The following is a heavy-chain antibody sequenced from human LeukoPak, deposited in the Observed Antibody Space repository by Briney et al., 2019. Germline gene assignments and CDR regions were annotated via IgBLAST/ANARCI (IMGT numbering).Heavy chain of an antibody. Sequence: ASVKVSCKATGYTFTSYCMHWVRQAPGQGLEWVGIINPSSGSTSYTQKFQGRVTMTRDTSTTTVYMELSSLRSEDTAVYYCARGGIIGQQLDQSDYWGQGTLVTVSS. CDR2: INPSSGST. CDR1: GYTFTSYC. CDR3: ARGGIIGQQLDQSDY. V-gene: IGHV1-46*01. J-gene: IGHJ4*02. D-gene: IGHD6-13*01.